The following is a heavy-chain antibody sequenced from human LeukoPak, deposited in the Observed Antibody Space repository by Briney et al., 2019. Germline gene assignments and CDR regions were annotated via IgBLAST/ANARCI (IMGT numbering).Heavy chain of an antibody. V-gene: IGHV3-74*01. J-gene: IGHJ3*02. CDR3: ARDMYSGSYWSAFDI. D-gene: IGHD1-26*01. Sequence: GGSLRLSCAASGFTFSSYWMHWVRQAPGKGLVWVSRINSDGSSTSYADSVKGRFTISRDNAKNTLYLQMNSLRAEDTAVYYCARDMYSGSYWSAFDIWGQGTMVTVSS. CDR2: INSDGSST. CDR1: GFTFSSYW.